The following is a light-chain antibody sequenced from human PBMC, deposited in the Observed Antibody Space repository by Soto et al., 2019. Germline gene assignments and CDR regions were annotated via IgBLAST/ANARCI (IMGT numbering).Light chain of an antibody. Sequence: EIVLTQSPGTLSLSPGERATLSCRASQSVSSNYLAWYQQKSGQAPRLLIYGASSRATGIPDRFSGSGSGTDFNLSISSLEPEDFAVYYCQQYGGSPRTFGQGTRVDIK. CDR1: QSVSSNY. J-gene: IGKJ1*01. V-gene: IGKV3-20*01. CDR2: GAS. CDR3: QQYGGSPRT.